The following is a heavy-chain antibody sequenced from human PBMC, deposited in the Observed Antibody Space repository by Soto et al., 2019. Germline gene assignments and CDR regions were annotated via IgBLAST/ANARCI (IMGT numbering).Heavy chain of an antibody. D-gene: IGHD3-3*01. CDR2: ISGSGGST. J-gene: IGHJ4*02. Sequence: PGGSLRLSCAASGFTFSNYAMNWVRQAPGKGLEWVSVISGSGGSTYYADSVKGRFTISRDNSKNTLYLQMNSLRAEDTAVYYCAKDSRLRFWDYFDYWGQGTLVTVSS. CDR1: GFTFSNYA. CDR3: AKDSRLRFWDYFDY. V-gene: IGHV3-23*01.